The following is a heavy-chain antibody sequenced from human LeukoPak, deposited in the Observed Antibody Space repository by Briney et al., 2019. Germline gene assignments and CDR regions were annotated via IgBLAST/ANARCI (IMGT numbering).Heavy chain of an antibody. J-gene: IGHJ4*02. D-gene: IGHD3-22*01. CDR2: IKSKAGGGTT. CDR1: GFAFRDAW. Sequence: GGSLRLSCAASGFAFRDAWMTWVRQAPGKGLEWVGRIKSKAGGGTTDYAAPVNGRFTISRDDSRNTLYLQMNSLRTEDTAVYYCTWYYYDTLDYWGPGTLVTVSS. V-gene: IGHV3-15*01. CDR3: TWYYYDTLDY.